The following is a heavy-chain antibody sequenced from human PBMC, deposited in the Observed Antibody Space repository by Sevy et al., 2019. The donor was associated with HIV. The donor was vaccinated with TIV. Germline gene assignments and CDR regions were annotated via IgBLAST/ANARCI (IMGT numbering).Heavy chain of an antibody. CDR1: GGIFKTYG. CDR3: ARGGGNGWYDFDY. J-gene: IGHJ4*02. D-gene: IGHD6-19*01. CDR2: TIPILGTT. Sequence: ASVKVSCKASGGIFKTYGFSWVRQAPGQGPEWVGGTIPILGTTNYAQKFQDRVTISADEYTKTVHMELRNLRSEDTGVYYCARGGGNGWYDFDYWGQETLVTVSS. V-gene: IGHV1-69*13.